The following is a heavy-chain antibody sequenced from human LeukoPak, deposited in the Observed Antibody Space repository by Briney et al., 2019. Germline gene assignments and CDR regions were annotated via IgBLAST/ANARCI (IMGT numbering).Heavy chain of an antibody. V-gene: IGHV3-30*18. Sequence: GGSLRLSCAASGFTFSSYGMHWVRQAPGKGREWVAGISYDGSNKYYADSVKGRFTISRDNSKNTLYLHMNSLRAEDTAVYYCAKDMDTAMASDDAFDIWGQATMVTVSS. J-gene: IGHJ3*02. CDR1: GFTFSSYG. CDR2: ISYDGSNK. D-gene: IGHD5-18*01. CDR3: AKDMDTAMASDDAFDI.